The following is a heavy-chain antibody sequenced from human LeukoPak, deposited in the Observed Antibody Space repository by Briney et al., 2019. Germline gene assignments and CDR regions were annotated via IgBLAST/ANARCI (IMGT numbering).Heavy chain of an antibody. J-gene: IGHJ6*03. D-gene: IGHD3-3*01. CDR1: GYTFTSYG. CDR3: ARDGPDFWSGYPNPYYYYYMDV. CDR2: ISAYNGNT. Sequence: ASVKASCTASGYTFTSYGISWVRQAPGQGLEWMGWISAYNGNTNYAQKLQGRVTMATDTSTSTAYMELRSLRSDDTAVYYCARDGPDFWSGYPNPYYYYYMDVWGKGTTVTVSS. V-gene: IGHV1-18*01.